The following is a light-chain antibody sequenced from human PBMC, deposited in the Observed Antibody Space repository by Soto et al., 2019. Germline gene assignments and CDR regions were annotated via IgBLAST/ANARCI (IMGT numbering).Light chain of an antibody. V-gene: IGLV2-14*03. CDR1: SSDIGWYNH. J-gene: IGLJ2*01. Sequence: QPASVSGSPGQSITIPCTGSSSDIGWYNHVSWYQQHPGKAPKLLIYDVSYRPSGISDRFSGSKSGNTASLTISGLQPEDAADYYCSSYGASSTLFGGGTQLTVL. CDR3: SSYGASSTL. CDR2: DVS.